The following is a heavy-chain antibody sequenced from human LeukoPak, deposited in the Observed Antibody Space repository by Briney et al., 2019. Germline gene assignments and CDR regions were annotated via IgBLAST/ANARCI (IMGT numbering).Heavy chain of an antibody. J-gene: IGHJ5*02. CDR2: IKQDGSEK. Sequence: GGSLRLSCAASGFTFSSYWMSWVRQAPGKGLDWVANIKQDGSEKYHVDSVKGRFTIPRDNAKNSLYLQMNSLRADDTAVYYCARLGFVNWFDPWGQGTLVTVSS. D-gene: IGHD3-10*01. CDR3: ARLGFVNWFDP. CDR1: GFTFSSYW. V-gene: IGHV3-7*01.